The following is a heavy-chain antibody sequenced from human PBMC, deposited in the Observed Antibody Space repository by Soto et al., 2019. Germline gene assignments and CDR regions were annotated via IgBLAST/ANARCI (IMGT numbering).Heavy chain of an antibody. D-gene: IGHD1-26*01. CDR1: GCPLDYYW. Sequence: PGGALRLSCSASGCPLDYYWMHWVRQAPGKGLVWVSRINTDGSRTNYADSVKGRFTISRDNAKNTLYLQMNSLRAEDTAVYYCARVATGSYNWFDPWGQGTQVTVSS. CDR3: ARVATGSYNWFDP. J-gene: IGHJ5*02. CDR2: INTDGSRT. V-gene: IGHV3-74*01.